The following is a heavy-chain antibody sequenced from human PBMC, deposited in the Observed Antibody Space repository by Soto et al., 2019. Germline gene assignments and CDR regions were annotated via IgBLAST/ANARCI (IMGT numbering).Heavy chain of an antibody. Sequence: GGSLRLSCAASGFTFSNAWMSWVRQAPGKGLEWVGRIKSKTDGGTIDYAAPVKGRFTISRDDSKNTLYLQMNSLKTEDTAVYYCTTDNPTVKPYYYYYYMDVWGKGTTVTVSS. D-gene: IGHD4-4*01. V-gene: IGHV3-15*01. CDR1: GFTFSNAW. CDR2: IKSKTDGGTI. J-gene: IGHJ6*03. CDR3: TTDNPTVKPYYYYYYMDV.